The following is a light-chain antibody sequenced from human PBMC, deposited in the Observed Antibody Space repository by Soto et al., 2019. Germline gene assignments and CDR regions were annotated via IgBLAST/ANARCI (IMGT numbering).Light chain of an antibody. V-gene: IGLV2-11*01. CDR3: CSYGGYYNYV. Sequence: QSAPTLPRSLYGSRRPSFTTPCTRTSTDVGGYNYVSWYQQHPGKAPEVMIYDVSRRPAGVPDRFSGSTSGNTASLTISGLQAEDEADYCRCSYGGYYNYVFGTGTKVTVL. CDR1: STDVGGYNY. CDR2: DVS. J-gene: IGLJ1*01.